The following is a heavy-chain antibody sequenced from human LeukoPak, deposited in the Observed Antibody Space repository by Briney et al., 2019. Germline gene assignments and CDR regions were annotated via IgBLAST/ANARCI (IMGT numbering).Heavy chain of an antibody. CDR1: GGSISSGDNY. CDR2: IYYSGST. V-gene: IGHV4-30-4*08. J-gene: IGHJ4*02. CDR3: ARGPDTDCFDY. D-gene: IGHD3/OR15-3a*01. Sequence: PSETLSLTCTVSGGSISSGDNYWSWIRQPPGKGLEWIGYIYYSGSTYYNPSLKIRVTVSVDTSKNQFSLKLSSVTAADTAVYYCARGPDTDCFDYWGREPWSPSPQ.